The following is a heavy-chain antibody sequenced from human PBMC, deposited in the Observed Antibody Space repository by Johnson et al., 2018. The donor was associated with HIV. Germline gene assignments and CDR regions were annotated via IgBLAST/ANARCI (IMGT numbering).Heavy chain of an antibody. CDR2: ISSSGSNI. V-gene: IGHV3-48*03. CDR3: ARGMWRPEIDASDI. J-gene: IGHJ3*02. CDR1: GFTFSSYE. Sequence: VQLVESGGGLVQPGGSLRLSCAASGFTFSSYEMNWVRQAPGKGLEWISYISSSGSNIYYADSVKGRFTISRDNAKNSLYLQMNSLRAEDTAMYYCARGMWRPEIDASDIWGQGTMVTVSS. D-gene: IGHD1-14*01.